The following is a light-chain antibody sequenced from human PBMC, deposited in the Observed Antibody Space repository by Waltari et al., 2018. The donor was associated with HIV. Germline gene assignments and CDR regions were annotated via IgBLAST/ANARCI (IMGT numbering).Light chain of an antibody. CDR2: EDS. V-gene: IGLV3-10*01. Sequence: SYELTQPPSVSVSPGQTARITCSGDALPKKYAYWYQRKSGQAPVLVIYEDSKRPSGIPERFSGSSSGTMATLTIRGAQVEDEADYYCYSTDSSGNHGVFGTGTTVTVL. J-gene: IGLJ1*01. CDR1: ALPKKY. CDR3: YSTDSSGNHGV.